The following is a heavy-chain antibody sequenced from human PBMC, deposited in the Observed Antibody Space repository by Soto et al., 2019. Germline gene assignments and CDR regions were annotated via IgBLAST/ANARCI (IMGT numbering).Heavy chain of an antibody. V-gene: IGHV3-74*03. J-gene: IGHJ6*02. D-gene: IGHD2-2*01. Sequence: EVQLVESGGDLVQPGGSLRLSCAASGFTFNNYWMHWVRQAPGKGLVWVSRIKGDGSSITYADSVKGRFTISRDNAKNTLYLQRNSLRADDTAVYYCVRYCSINSCAHYGMDVWGQGTTVTVSS. CDR2: IKGDGSSI. CDR1: GFTFNNYW. CDR3: VRYCSINSCAHYGMDV.